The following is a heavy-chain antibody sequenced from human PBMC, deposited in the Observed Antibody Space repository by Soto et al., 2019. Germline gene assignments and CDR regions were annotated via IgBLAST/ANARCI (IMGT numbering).Heavy chain of an antibody. V-gene: IGHV1-2*04. CDR1: GYTFTGYY. Sequence: ASVKVSCPASGYTFTGYYMHWVRQAPGQGLEWMGWINPNSGGTNYAQKFQGWVTMTRDTSISTAYMELSRLRSDDTAVYDCARAGGSYYGDYGGFNCDYWGQGTLVTVSS. D-gene: IGHD1-26*01. J-gene: IGHJ4*02. CDR3: ARAGGSYYGDYGGFNCDY. CDR2: INPNSGGT.